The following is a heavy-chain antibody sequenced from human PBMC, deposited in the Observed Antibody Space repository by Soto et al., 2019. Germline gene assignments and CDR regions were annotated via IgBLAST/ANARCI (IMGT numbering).Heavy chain of an antibody. CDR1: GFTFNTHW. CDR3: ARGGAMGVDY. D-gene: IGHD1-26*01. CDR2: IYSDGITT. V-gene: IGHV3-74*01. J-gene: IGHJ4*02. Sequence: GGSLRLSCTASGFTFNTHWMHWVRQAPGKGLVWVSRIYSDGITTNYADSVKGRLTVSRDNAKNTVYLHVNTLRDEDTAVYYCARGGAMGVDYWGQGTLVTVSS.